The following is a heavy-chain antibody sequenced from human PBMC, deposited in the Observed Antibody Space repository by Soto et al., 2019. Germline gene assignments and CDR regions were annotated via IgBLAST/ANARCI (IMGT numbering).Heavy chain of an antibody. D-gene: IGHD3-10*01. CDR2: ISYDGSNK. Sequence: GGSLRLSCAASGFTFSSYGMHWVRQAPGKGLEWVAVISYDGSNKYYADSVKGRFTISRDNSKNTLYLQMNSLRAEDTAVYYCANSYGSGSPHYYYYGMDVWGQGTTVTVSS. CDR1: GFTFSSYG. CDR3: ANSYGSGSPHYYYYGMDV. J-gene: IGHJ6*02. V-gene: IGHV3-30*18.